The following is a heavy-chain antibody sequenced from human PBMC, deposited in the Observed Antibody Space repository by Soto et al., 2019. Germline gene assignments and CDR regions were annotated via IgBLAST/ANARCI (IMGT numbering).Heavy chain of an antibody. CDR1: GVTFSSET. V-gene: IGHV1-69*01. D-gene: IGHD3-10*01. CDR2: IIPLFGTA. CDR3: ATELGENPASPFDA. J-gene: IGHJ4*02. Sequence: QVQLVQSGADVKKPGSSVKVSCQASGVTFSSETLGWVRQAPGQGLEWVGGIIPLFGTASYAQKFQGRVTITAAESTSTVYRELSSLRSDDTAVYFCATELGENPASPFDAWGQGTLVTVSS.